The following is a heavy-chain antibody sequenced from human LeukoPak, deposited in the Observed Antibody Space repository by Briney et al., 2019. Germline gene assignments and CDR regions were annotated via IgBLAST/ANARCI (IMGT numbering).Heavy chain of an antibody. J-gene: IGHJ5*02. CDR2: IIPILGIA. V-gene: IGHV1-69*04. CDR3: ARGPTRLGYCSGGSCQNRFDP. Sequence: GASVKVSCKASGGTFSSYAISWVRQAPGQGLEWMGRIIPILGIANYAQKFQGRVTITADKSTSTAYMELSSLRSEDTAVYYCARGPTRLGYCSGGSCQNRFDPWGQGTLVTVSS. D-gene: IGHD2-15*01. CDR1: GGTFSSYA.